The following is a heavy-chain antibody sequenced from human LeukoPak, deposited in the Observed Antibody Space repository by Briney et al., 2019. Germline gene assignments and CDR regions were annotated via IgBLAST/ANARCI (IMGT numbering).Heavy chain of an antibody. D-gene: IGHD6-19*01. V-gene: IGHV3-30*18. CDR3: AKSQNRGYSSGWSYFQH. CDR2: ISYDGSNK. J-gene: IGHJ1*01. CDR1: GFTFSSYG. Sequence: GGSLRLSCAASGFTFSSYGMHWVRQAPGKGLEWVAVISYDGSNKYYADSVKGRFTISRDNSKNTLYLQMNSLRAEDTAVYYCAKSQNRGYSSGWSYFQHWGQGTLVTVSS.